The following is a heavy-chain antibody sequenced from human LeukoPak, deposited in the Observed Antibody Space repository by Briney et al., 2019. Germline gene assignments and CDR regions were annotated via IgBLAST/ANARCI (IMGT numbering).Heavy chain of an antibody. V-gene: IGHV5-51*01. CDR3: ARGAHCSGGSCYPEGDY. D-gene: IGHD2-15*01. CDR1: GYSFTSYW. Sequence: GESLRISCKGSGYSFTSYWIGWVRQMPGKGLGWMGIIYPGDSDTRYSPSFQGQVTISADKSISTAYLQWSSLKASDTAMYYCARGAHCSGGSCYPEGDYWGQGTLVTVSS. CDR2: IYPGDSDT. J-gene: IGHJ4*02.